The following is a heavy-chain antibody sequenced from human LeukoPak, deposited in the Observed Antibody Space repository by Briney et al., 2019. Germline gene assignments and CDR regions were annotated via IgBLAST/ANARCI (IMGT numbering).Heavy chain of an antibody. CDR3: ATSWYSYGPPEH. Sequence: NPGGSLQISGQGAGSLFTSYWIGWARPLPGKGLEWMGIIYTGESDTRYSPSFQVQVTISADKSISTAYLQWSSLKASDTAMYYCATSWYSYGPPEHWGQGTLVTGSS. J-gene: IGHJ4*02. CDR1: GSLFTSYW. CDR2: IYTGESDT. D-gene: IGHD5-18*01. V-gene: IGHV5-51*01.